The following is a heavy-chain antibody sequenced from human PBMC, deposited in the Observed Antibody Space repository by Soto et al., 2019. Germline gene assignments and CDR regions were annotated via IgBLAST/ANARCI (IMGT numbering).Heavy chain of an antibody. Sequence: GGSLRLSFTASVFTFGDYAMRWVRHSPGKGLEWVGFIRSKAYGGTTEYAASVKGRFIISRDDSKSIAYLQMNSLKTEDTAVYYCTRMNGDYDPNWFDPWGQGTLVTVSS. CDR2: IRSKAYGGTT. J-gene: IGHJ5*02. CDR3: TRMNGDYDPNWFDP. V-gene: IGHV3-49*04. D-gene: IGHD4-17*01. CDR1: VFTFGDYA.